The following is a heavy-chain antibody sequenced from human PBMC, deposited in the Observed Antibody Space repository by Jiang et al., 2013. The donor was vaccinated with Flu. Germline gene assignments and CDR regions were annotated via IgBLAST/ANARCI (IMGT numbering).Heavy chain of an antibody. CDR1: GYTFTNYY. V-gene: IGHV1-46*01. CDR3: ATSSFDY. D-gene: IGHD2-2*01. CDR2: INPSEDGT. J-gene: IGHJ4*02. Sequence: GAEVKKPGASVKISCKTFGYTFTNYYVQWVRQAPGQGLEWVGIINPSEDGTAYAQKFQGRVIVTRDTSTSTVFLELSSLTSEDTAIYYCATSSFDYWGQGTLVTVSS.